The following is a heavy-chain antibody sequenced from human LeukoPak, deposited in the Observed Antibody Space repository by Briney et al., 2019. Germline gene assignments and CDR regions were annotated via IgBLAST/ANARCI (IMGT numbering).Heavy chain of an antibody. J-gene: IGHJ4*02. V-gene: IGHV4-30-4*02. Sequence: SETLSLTCTVSGGSISSGDYYWSWIRQPPGKGLEWIGYIYYSGSTYYNPSLKSRVTISVDTSKNQFSLKLSSVTAADTAVYYWARDSPVVGYCRGGSCPGSGFDYWGQGTPVTVSS. CDR1: GGSISSGDYY. CDR3: ARDSPVVGYCRGGSCPGSGFDY. CDR2: IYYSGST. D-gene: IGHD2-15*01.